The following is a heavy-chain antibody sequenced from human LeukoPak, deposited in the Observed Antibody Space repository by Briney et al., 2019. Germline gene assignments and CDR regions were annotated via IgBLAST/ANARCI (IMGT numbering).Heavy chain of an antibody. J-gene: IGHJ5*02. CDR3: ARDHCSSTSCYTPWFDP. CDR2: ISSSSSYI. V-gene: IGHV3-21*01. CDR1: GFTFSSYS. Sequence: PGGSLRLSCAASGFTFSSYSMNWVRQAPGKGLEWVSSISSSSSYIYYADSVKGRFTISRDNAKNSLYLQMNSLRAEDTAVYYCARDHCSSTSCYTPWFDPWGQGTLVTVSS. D-gene: IGHD2-2*02.